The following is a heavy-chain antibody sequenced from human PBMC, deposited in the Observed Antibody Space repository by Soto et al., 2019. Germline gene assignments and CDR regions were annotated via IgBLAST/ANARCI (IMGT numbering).Heavy chain of an antibody. CDR1: GFTFSSYA. CDR2: ISYDGSNK. V-gene: IGHV3-30-3*01. J-gene: IGHJ6*02. D-gene: IGHD5-18*01. CDR3: ARNMVTYYYGMDV. Sequence: GGSLRLSCAASGFTFSSYAMHWVRQAPGKGLEWVAVISYDGSNKYYADSVKGRFTISRDNSKNTLYLQMNSLRAEDTAVYYCARNMVTYYYGMDVWGQGTTVTVSS.